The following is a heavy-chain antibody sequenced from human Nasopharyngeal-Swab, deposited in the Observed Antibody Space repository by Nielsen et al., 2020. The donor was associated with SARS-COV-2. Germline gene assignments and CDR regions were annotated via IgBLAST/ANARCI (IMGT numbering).Heavy chain of an antibody. J-gene: IGHJ4*02. D-gene: IGHD2-8*01. CDR3: TTDPLGYCTNGVCYTTDY. CDR2: IKSKTDGGTT. Sequence: GASLKISCAASGFTFSNAWMSWVRQAPGKGLEWVGRIKSKTDGGTTDYAAPVKGRFTISRDDSKNTLYLQMNSLKTEDTAVYYCTTDPLGYCTNGVCYTTDYWGQGTLVTVSS. V-gene: IGHV3-15*01. CDR1: GFTFSNAW.